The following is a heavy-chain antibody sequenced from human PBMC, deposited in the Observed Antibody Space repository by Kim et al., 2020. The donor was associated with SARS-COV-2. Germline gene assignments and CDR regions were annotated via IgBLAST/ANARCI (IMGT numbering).Heavy chain of an antibody. J-gene: IGHJ4*02. CDR3: ARQAASLGRSFDF. CDR2: MYYTGST. V-gene: IGHV4-59*08. D-gene: IGHD3-16*01. CDR1: GGSISSYY. Sequence: SETLSLTCSVSGGSISSYYWTWIRQPPGKGLEWIGNMYYTGSTSNNPSLKSRITMSVDTSKNQVSLNLRSVTAADTAVYFCARQAASLGRSFDFWGQGTLVIVSS.